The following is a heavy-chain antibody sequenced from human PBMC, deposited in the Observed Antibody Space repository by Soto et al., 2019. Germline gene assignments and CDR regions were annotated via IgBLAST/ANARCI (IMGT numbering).Heavy chain of an antibody. V-gene: IGHV6-1*01. Sequence: SQTLSLTCAISGDSVSSNSAAWNWIRQSPSRGLEWLGRTHYRSRWYNDYAVSVKSRITVNPDTSKNQFSLHLNSVTPEDTAVYYCARYIPGVPYYGMDVWGQGTTVTVSS. CDR2: THYRSRWYN. J-gene: IGHJ6*02. CDR1: GDSVSSNSAA. D-gene: IGHD2-2*01. CDR3: ARYIPGVPYYGMDV.